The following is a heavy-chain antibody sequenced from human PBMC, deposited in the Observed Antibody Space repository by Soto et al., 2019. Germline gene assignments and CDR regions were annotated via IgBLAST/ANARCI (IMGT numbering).Heavy chain of an antibody. CDR1: GGSLGTCGRF. Sequence: QVQLQESGPGLVKPSQTLSLTCTVSGGSLGTCGRFWSWVRQHPGNGLEWIGYIYYTGNTDYNPSITRRRTISIGTSTNQFALHLRSVPAADTAAYYCAIALRPTGDPGYWYFDLWGRGTLVTVSS. V-gene: IGHV4-31*03. J-gene: IGHJ2*01. CDR3: AIALRPTGDPGYWYFDL. CDR2: IYYTGNT. D-gene: IGHD1-1*01.